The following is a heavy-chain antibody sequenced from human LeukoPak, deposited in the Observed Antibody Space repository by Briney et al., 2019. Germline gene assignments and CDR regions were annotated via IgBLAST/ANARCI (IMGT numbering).Heavy chain of an antibody. V-gene: IGHV1-18*01. CDR2: ITTSNVNT. J-gene: IGHJ4*02. Sequence: SVTVSCKASGYTFPNYGISWVRQAPGQGLEWMGWITTSNVNTKYAQKFQGRVTTTTDTSTTIAYIELRSLASDDTAVYYCARVKAGFHDYWGQGAKVTVSS. D-gene: IGHD6-25*01. CDR3: ARVKAGFHDY. CDR1: GYTFPNYG.